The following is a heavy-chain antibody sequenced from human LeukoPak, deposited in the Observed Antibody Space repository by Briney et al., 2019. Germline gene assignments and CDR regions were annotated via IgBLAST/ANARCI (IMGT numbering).Heavy chain of an antibody. D-gene: IGHD2-8*01. V-gene: IGHV3-30-3*01. CDR3: ARSEMVYAYYYYGMDV. CDR2: ISYDGSNK. J-gene: IGHJ6*02. Sequence: GGSLRLSCAASGFTFSSYAMHWVRQAPGKGLEWVAVISYDGSNKYYADSVKRRFTISRDNSKNTLYLQMNSLRAEDTAVYYCARSEMVYAYYYYGMDVWGQGTTVTVSS. CDR1: GFTFSSYA.